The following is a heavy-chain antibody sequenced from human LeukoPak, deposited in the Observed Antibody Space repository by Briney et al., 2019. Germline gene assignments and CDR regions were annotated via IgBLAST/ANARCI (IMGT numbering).Heavy chain of an antibody. V-gene: IGHV4-61*02. D-gene: IGHD5-18*01. J-gene: IGHJ6*03. CDR3: ARDTAMARSGYYYYYYYMDV. CDR2: IYTSGST. Sequence: SETLSLTCTVSGGSISSGSYYWSWIRQPAGKGLEWIGRIYTSGSTNYNPSLKSRVTISVDTSKNQFSLKLSSVTAADTAVYYCARDTAMARSGYYYYYYYMDVWGKGTTVTISS. CDR1: GGSISSGSYY.